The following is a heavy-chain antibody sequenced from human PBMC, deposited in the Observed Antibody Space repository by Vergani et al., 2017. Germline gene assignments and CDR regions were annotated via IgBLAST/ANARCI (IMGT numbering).Heavy chain of an antibody. Sequence: QVQLQESGPGLVKPSQTLSLTCTVSGGSISSGSYYWSWIRQPAGKGLEWIGRIYTSGSTYYNPSLKSRVTMSVDTSKNQFSLKLSSVTAADTAVYYCARGDYYYYYMDVWGKGTTVTVSS. CDR1: GGSISSGSYY. CDR2: IYTSGST. CDR3: ARGDYYYYYMDV. J-gene: IGHJ6*03. V-gene: IGHV4-61*02.